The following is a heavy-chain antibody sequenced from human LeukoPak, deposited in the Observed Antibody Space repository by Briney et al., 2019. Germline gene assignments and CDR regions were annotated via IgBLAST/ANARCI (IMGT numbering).Heavy chain of an antibody. V-gene: IGHV4-59*01. CDR2: IYYSGST. J-gene: IGHJ4*02. CDR3: ARDRDGSLFDY. D-gene: IGHD5-24*01. Sequence: PSETLSLTCTVSGGSISSYYWSWIRQPPGKGLEWIGYIYYSGSTNYNPSLKSRVTISVDTSKNQFSLKLSSVTAADTAVYYCARDRDGSLFDYWGQGTLVTVSS. CDR1: GGSISSYY.